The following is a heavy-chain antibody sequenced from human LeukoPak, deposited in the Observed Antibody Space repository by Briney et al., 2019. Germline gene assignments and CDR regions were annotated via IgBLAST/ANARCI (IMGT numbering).Heavy chain of an antibody. V-gene: IGHV4-4*07. CDR2: IYTSGST. D-gene: IGHD6-13*01. CDR1: GGSISSYY. J-gene: IGHJ5*02. Sequence: SETLSLTCTVSGGSISSYYWSWIRQPAGKGLEWIGRIYTSGSTNYNPSLKSRVTTSVDTSKNQFSLKLSSVTAADTAVYYCARMGQQLGFSWFDPWGQGTLVTVSS. CDR3: ARMGQQLGFSWFDP.